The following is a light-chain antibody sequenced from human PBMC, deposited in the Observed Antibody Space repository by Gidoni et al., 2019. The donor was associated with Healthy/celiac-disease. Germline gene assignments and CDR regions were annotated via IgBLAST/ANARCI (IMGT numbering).Light chain of an antibody. J-gene: IGLJ3*02. Sequence: QLVLTQSPSPSASLGASVKLTCTLSSGHSSYAIAWHQQQPEKGPRYLMKLNSDCSHSKGDGIPDRFSGSSSGAERYLTISSLQSEDEADYYCQTWGTGIWVFGGGTKLTVL. CDR3: QTWGTGIWV. CDR2: LNSDCSH. V-gene: IGLV4-69*01. CDR1: SGHSSYA.